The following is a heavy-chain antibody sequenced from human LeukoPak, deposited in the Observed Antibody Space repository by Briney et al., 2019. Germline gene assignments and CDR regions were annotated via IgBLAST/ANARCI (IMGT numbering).Heavy chain of an antibody. CDR2: IYYSGST. J-gene: IGHJ4*02. CDR1: GGSISNYY. D-gene: IGHD6-13*01. Sequence: SETLSLTCTVSGGSISNYYWSWIRQPPGKGLEWIGYIYYSGSTNYNPSLKSRVTISVDTSKNQFSLKLSSVTAADTAVYYCARDSGAAGTDYWGQGTLVTVSS. CDR3: ARDSGAAGTDY. V-gene: IGHV4-59*01.